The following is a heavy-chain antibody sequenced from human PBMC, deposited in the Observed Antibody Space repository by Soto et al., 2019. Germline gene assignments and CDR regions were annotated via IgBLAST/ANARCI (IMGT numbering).Heavy chain of an antibody. J-gene: IGHJ3*02. CDR3: ASGFYDSSGYCSDAFDI. Sequence: ASVKVSCKASGYTCTSYDINWVRQATGQGLEWMGWMNPNSGNTGYAQKFQGRVTMTRNTSISTAYMELSSPRSEDTAVYYCASGFYDSSGYCSDAFDIWGQGTMVTVSS. D-gene: IGHD3-22*01. V-gene: IGHV1-8*01. CDR1: GYTCTSYD. CDR2: MNPNSGNT.